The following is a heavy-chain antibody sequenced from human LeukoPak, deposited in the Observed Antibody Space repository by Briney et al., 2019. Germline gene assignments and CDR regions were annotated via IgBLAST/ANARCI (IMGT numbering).Heavy chain of an antibody. CDR1: GGSISSSSYY. D-gene: IGHD3-3*01. Sequence: PSETLSLTCSVSGGSISSSSYYWGWIRQSPGKGLEWIGSMYYSGSSYYNPSLKSRVTIFVDTSKNQFSLKLSSVTAADTAVYFCARAEPTFDFWSGFDYWGQGTLVTVSS. CDR2: MYYSGSS. J-gene: IGHJ4*02. CDR3: ARAEPTFDFWSGFDY. V-gene: IGHV4-39*07.